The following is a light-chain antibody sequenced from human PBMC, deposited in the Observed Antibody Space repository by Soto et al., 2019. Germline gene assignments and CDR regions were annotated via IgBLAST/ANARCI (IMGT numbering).Light chain of an antibody. CDR1: QNVLYSSDTRNY. CDR2: WAS. Sequence: DIVITQSPDSLSGSLGERAGINCKSSQNVLYSSDTRNYLAWYQQKPGQPPKLLISWASTRESGVPDRFSGSGSGTDFTLTISNLQAEDVAVYYCQQYYNFLTFGQGTRLEIK. CDR3: QQYYNFLT. V-gene: IGKV4-1*01. J-gene: IGKJ5*01.